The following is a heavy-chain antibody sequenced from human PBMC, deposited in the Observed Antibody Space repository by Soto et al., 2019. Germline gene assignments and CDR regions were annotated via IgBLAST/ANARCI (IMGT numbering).Heavy chain of an antibody. CDR2: IYYSGST. D-gene: IGHD6-13*01. V-gene: IGHV4-31*03. Sequence: QVQLQESGPGLVKPSQTLSLTCTVSGGSISSGGYYWSWIRQHPGKGLEWIGYIYYSGSTYYNPSLKSRVTISVDTSKTQFSLKLISVTAADTAVYYFARSFGVAAAGPFDYWGQGTLVTVSS. CDR1: GGSISSGGYY. CDR3: ARSFGVAAAGPFDY. J-gene: IGHJ4*02.